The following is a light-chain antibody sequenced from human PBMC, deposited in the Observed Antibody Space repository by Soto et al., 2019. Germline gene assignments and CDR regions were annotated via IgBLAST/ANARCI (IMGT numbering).Light chain of an antibody. CDR3: SSYASSSSYV. Sequence: QSALTQPASVSGSPGQSSTISCTGTSSDVGGYNHVSWYQQHPGKAPKLIIYEVRNRPSGVSDRFSASKSGNTASLTISGLQAEDEDDYSCSSYASSSSYVFGTGTKVTVL. CDR2: EVR. CDR1: SSDVGGYNH. V-gene: IGLV2-14*01. J-gene: IGLJ1*01.